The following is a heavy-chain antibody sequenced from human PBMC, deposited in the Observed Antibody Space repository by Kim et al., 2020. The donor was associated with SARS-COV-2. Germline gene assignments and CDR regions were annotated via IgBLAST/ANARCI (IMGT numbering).Heavy chain of an antibody. J-gene: IGHJ4*02. CDR2: TYYRSKWYN. CDR1: GVSVSSNSVA. CDR3: ARSFSGTYNS. V-gene: IGHV6-1*01. D-gene: IGHD2-15*01. Sequence: SQTLSLTCAISGVSVSSNSVAWNWIRQSPSRGLEWLGRTYYRSKWYNDYAVSVKSRITITPDTSKNQFSLQLSSVSPEDTAIYYCARSFSGTYNSWGQGTLVTVSS.